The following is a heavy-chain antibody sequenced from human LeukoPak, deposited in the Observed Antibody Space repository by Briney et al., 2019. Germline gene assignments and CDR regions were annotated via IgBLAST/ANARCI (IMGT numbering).Heavy chain of an antibody. D-gene: IGHD3-3*01. CDR2: TNTNTGNP. Sequence: ASVKVFCKASGITFTSYAMNWVRQAPGQGLEWMGWTNTNTGNPTYAQGFTGRFVFSLDTSVSTAYLQISSLKAEDTAVYYCARRFRSEGFWGGYYYYYMDVWGKGTTVTVSS. V-gene: IGHV7-4-1*02. CDR3: ARRFRSEGFWGGYYYYYMDV. CDR1: GITFTSYA. J-gene: IGHJ6*03.